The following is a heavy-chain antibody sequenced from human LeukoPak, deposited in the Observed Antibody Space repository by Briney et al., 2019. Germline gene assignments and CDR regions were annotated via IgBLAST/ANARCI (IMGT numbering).Heavy chain of an antibody. CDR2: IYYSGNT. D-gene: IGHD6-13*01. Sequence: PSETLSLTCIVSGGSISTSAYYWGWIRQPPGEGLQWIGSIYYSGNTYYNSSLKSRVTISVDTSTSQFSLRLSSVTAADTAVYYCAGGYSSSWYYHWGQGTLVTVSS. CDR1: GGSISTSAYY. J-gene: IGHJ5*02. CDR3: AGGYSSSWYYH. V-gene: IGHV4-39*01.